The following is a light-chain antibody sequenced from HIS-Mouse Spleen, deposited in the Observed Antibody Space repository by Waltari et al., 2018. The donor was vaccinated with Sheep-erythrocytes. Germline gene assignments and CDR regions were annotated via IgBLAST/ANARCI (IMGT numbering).Light chain of an antibody. CDR1: NLGDKY. Sequence: SYELTQPPSVSVSPGQTASITCSGDNLGDKYACWYQQKPGQSPGLVIYQDSKRPSGIPERFSGSNSGNTATLTISGTQAMDEADYYCQAWDSSSDHWVFGGGTKLTVL. J-gene: IGLJ3*02. V-gene: IGLV3-1*01. CDR2: QDS. CDR3: QAWDSSSDHWV.